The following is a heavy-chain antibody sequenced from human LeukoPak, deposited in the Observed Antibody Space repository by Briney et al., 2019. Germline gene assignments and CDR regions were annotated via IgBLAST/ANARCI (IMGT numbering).Heavy chain of an antibody. CDR3: ARDFGSSGYSYGGD. CDR1: GFTFRSYG. J-gene: IGHJ4*02. V-gene: IGHV3-33*01. Sequence: PGTSLRLSCAASGFTFRSYGMHWVRQAPGKGLEWVAVIWKDGINKYYADSVKGRFTISRDNYKNTLDLQMNSLRAEDTAVYYCARDFGSSGYSYGGDWGQGTLVTVSS. CDR2: IWKDGINK. D-gene: IGHD5-18*01.